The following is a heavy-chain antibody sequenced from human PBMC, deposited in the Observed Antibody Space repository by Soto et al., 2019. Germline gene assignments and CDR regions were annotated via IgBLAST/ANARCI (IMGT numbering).Heavy chain of an antibody. Sequence: PSETLSLTCTVSGGSISSYYWSWIRQPPGKGLEWIGYIYYSGSTNYNPSLKSRVTISVDTSKNQFSLKLSSVTAADTAVYYCARHGGGYDFWSGYYVFFDYWGQGTLVPSPQ. CDR3: ARHGGGYDFWSGYYVFFDY. D-gene: IGHD3-3*01. V-gene: IGHV4-59*01. CDR2: IYYSGST. J-gene: IGHJ4*02. CDR1: GGSISSYY.